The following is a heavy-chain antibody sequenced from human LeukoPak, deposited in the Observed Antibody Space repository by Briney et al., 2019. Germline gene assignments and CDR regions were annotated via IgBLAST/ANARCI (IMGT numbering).Heavy chain of an antibody. J-gene: IGHJ4*02. D-gene: IGHD1-1*01. Sequence: SQTLSLTCTVSGGSISSGDHYWNWIRQPPGKGLEWIGYIHYSGGTYYNPSLKSRVIISVDTSKNQFSLKLNSVTAADTAVYYCARLDVERRLDYWGQGTLVTVSS. CDR2: IHYSGGT. CDR3: ARLDVERRLDY. V-gene: IGHV4-30-4*01. CDR1: GGSISSGDHY.